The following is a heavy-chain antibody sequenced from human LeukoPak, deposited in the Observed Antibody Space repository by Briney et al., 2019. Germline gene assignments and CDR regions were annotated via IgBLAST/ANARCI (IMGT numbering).Heavy chain of an antibody. Sequence: GGSLRLSCAASGFTFSNYGMSWLRQAPGKGLQWVSGISGSGGERYYTESVKGRFTISRDNSKNTLYLQMNSLRAEDTAVYYCAKDYYALLWFGEFNRKYYFDYWGQGTLVTVSS. V-gene: IGHV3-23*01. CDR1: GFTFSNYG. J-gene: IGHJ4*02. CDR2: ISGSGGER. D-gene: IGHD3-10*01. CDR3: AKDYYALLWFGEFNRKYYFDY.